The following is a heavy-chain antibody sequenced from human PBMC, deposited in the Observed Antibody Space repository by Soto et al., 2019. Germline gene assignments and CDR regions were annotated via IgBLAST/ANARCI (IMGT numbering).Heavy chain of an antibody. CDR3: ARACIFDSSGYDY. V-gene: IGHV1-18*01. D-gene: IGHD3-22*01. CDR1: GYTFTSYG. Sequence: QVQLLQSGAEVKKPGASVKVSCKASGYTFTSYGISLVRQAPVQGLEWMGWISASNGNTNYAQKLPGRVTMTTVTATSTAYMNLRSLRADHTAVDSCARACIFDSSGYDYWGQGTLLTVSS. J-gene: IGHJ4*02. CDR2: ISASNGNT.